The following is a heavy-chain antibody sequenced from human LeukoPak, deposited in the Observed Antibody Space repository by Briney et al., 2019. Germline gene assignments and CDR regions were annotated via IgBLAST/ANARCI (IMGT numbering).Heavy chain of an antibody. D-gene: IGHD3-22*01. V-gene: IGHV3-7*03. Sequence: GGSLRLSCAASGFTFSGYWMSWVRQAPGKGLEWAANIKKDGSEKYYVDSVKGRFTISRDNAKNSLYLQMNSLRAEDTALYYCARDGSLYYYDSSGSVNYFDYWGQGTLVTVSS. CDR2: IKKDGSEK. CDR1: GFTFSGYW. J-gene: IGHJ4*02. CDR3: ARDGSLYYYDSSGSVNYFDY.